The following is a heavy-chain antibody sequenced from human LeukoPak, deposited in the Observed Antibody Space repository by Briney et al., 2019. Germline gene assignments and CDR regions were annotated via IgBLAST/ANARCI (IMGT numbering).Heavy chain of an antibody. CDR1: GYTFTGYY. CDR3: ARSLDSSLYGYYRV. J-gene: IGHJ4*02. Sequence: ASVKVSCKASGYTFTGYYMHWVRQAPGQGLEWMGWINPNSGGTNYAQKFQGRVTMTRDTSISTAYMELSRLRSDDTAVYYCARSLDSSLYGYYRVWGRGTLVTVSS. CDR2: INPNSGGT. V-gene: IGHV1-2*02. D-gene: IGHD5/OR15-5a*01.